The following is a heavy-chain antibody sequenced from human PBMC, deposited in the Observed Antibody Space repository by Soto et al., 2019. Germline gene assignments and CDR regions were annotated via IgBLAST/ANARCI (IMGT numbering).Heavy chain of an antibody. CDR2: ISSNGGST. Sequence: GGSLSLSYAASGFTFSSYAMHWVRQAPGKGLEYVSAISSNGGSTYYANSVKGRFTISRDNSKNTLYLQMGSLRAEDMAVYYCASGARNYMDVWGKGTTVTVSS. V-gene: IGHV3-64*01. J-gene: IGHJ6*03. CDR3: ASGARNYMDV. D-gene: IGHD4-17*01. CDR1: GFTFSSYA.